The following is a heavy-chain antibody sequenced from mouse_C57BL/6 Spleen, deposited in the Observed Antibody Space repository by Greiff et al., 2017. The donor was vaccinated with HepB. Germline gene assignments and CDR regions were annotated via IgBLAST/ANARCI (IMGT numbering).Heavy chain of an antibody. Sequence: VQLVESGAELVRPGASVTLSCKASGYTFTDYEMHWVKQTPVHGLEWIGAIDPETGGTAYNQKFKGKAILTADKSSSTAYMELRSLTSEDSAVYYCTRSDYEDYWGQGTTLTVSS. CDR2: IDPETGGT. CDR1: GYTFTDYE. J-gene: IGHJ2*01. D-gene: IGHD2-4*01. V-gene: IGHV1-15*01. CDR3: TRSDYEDY.